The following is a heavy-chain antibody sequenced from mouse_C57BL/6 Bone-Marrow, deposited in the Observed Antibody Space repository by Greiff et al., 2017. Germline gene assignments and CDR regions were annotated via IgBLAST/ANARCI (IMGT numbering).Heavy chain of an antibody. Sequence: QVHVKQPGAELVMPGASVKLSCKASGYTFTSYWMHWVKQRPGQGLEWIGEIDPSDSYTNYNQKFKGKSTLTVDKSSSTAYMQLSSLTSEDSAVYYCARGDSPFAYWGQGTLVTVSA. CDR3: ARGDSPFAY. CDR2: IDPSDSYT. V-gene: IGHV1-69*01. J-gene: IGHJ3*01. CDR1: GYTFTSYW.